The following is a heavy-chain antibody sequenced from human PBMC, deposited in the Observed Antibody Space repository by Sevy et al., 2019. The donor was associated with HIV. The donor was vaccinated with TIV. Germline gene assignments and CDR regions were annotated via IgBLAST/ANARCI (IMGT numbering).Heavy chain of an antibody. Sequence: SETLSLTCTVSGGSISSSSYYWGWIRQPPGKGLEWVGSIYYSASTYYNPSLKRRVTISVDTSKDQFSLELSSVTAADTAVYYCAWVSTDYGDIYYLDYWGQGTLVTVSS. CDR3: AWVSTDYGDIYYLDY. CDR1: GGSISSSSYY. CDR2: IYYSAST. D-gene: IGHD4-17*01. V-gene: IGHV4-39*01. J-gene: IGHJ4*02.